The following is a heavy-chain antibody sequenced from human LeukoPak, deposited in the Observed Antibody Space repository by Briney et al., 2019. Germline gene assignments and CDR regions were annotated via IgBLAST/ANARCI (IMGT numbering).Heavy chain of an antibody. CDR3: AKEFDDILTGPRYYYGMDV. J-gene: IGHJ6*04. Sequence: GRSLRLSCAASGFTFSSYGMHWARQAPGKGLEWVAVISYDGSNKYYADSVKGRFTISRDNSKNTLYLQMNSLRAEDTAVYYCAKEFDDILTGPRYYYGMDVWGKGTTVTVSS. CDR2: ISYDGSNK. CDR1: GFTFSSYG. V-gene: IGHV3-30*18. D-gene: IGHD3-9*01.